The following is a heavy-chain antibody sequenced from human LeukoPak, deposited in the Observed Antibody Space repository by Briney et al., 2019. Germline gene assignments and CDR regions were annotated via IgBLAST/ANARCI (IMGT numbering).Heavy chain of an antibody. Sequence: GGSLRLSCAASGFTVSSNYMNWVRQAPGKGLEWVSVIYSGGSTYYADSVKGRFTISRDNSKNTLYLQMNSLRAEDTAVYYCARWLSGAFDIWGQGTMVTVSS. V-gene: IGHV3-53*01. J-gene: IGHJ3*02. CDR1: GFTVSSNY. CDR2: IYSGGST. CDR3: ARWLSGAFDI. D-gene: IGHD3-22*01.